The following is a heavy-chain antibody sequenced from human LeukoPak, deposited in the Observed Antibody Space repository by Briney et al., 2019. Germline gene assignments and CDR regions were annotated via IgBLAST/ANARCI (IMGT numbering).Heavy chain of an antibody. D-gene: IGHD2-21*01. Sequence: GSLRLSCAASGFNFYSYGIHWVRQAPGKGLEWVAIISYDGTDKFYADSVKGRFTVSRDNGKNTLDLQMNSLRAEDTAVYYCAKDLSDNHSNSYAMDVWGQGTTVTVSS. J-gene: IGHJ6*02. CDR2: ISYDGTDK. V-gene: IGHV3-30*18. CDR1: GFNFYSYG. CDR3: AKDLSDNHSNSYAMDV.